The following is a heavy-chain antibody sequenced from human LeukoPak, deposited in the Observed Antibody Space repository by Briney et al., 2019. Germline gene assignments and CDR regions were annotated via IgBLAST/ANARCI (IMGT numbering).Heavy chain of an antibody. D-gene: IGHD1-14*01. Sequence: GGSLRLSCAGSGFTFGGYGMHWFRQTPGKGLEWVAVIAYDGGRAFYADSVKGRLTISRDNSKNTMSVQMNDLRAEDTAVYYCTRYNNDHFDYWGQGTLVTVSS. CDR3: TRYNNDHFDY. CDR1: GFTFGGYG. J-gene: IGHJ4*02. V-gene: IGHV3-33*01. CDR2: IAYDGGRA.